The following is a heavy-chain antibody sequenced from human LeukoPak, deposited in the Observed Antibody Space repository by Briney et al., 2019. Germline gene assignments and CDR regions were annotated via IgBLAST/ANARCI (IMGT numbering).Heavy chain of an antibody. CDR1: GGSFSGYY. D-gene: IGHD2-2*01. CDR3: ARGLGYCSSTSCAGSWYFDY. Sequence: PSETLSLTCAVYGGSFSGYYWSWVRQPPGKGLEWIGEINHSGSTNYNPSLKSRVTISVDTSKNQFSLKLSSVTAADTAVYYCARGLGYCSSTSCAGSWYFDYWGQGTLVTVSS. J-gene: IGHJ4*02. CDR2: INHSGST. V-gene: IGHV4-34*01.